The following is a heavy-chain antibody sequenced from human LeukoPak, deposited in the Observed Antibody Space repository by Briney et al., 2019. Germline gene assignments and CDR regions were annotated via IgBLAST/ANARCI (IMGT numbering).Heavy chain of an antibody. V-gene: IGHV3-7*01. Sequence: PGGSLRLSCAASGFTFSDYYMSWIRQAPGKGLEWVANINQDGSDKYYVDSVKGRFTISRDNAKNSLYLQMNSLRAEDTAVYYCARDGYCSTTNCPRRGAYWGQGTLVTVSS. CDR3: ARDGYCSTTNCPRRGAY. CDR1: GFTFSDYY. D-gene: IGHD2-2*01. CDR2: INQDGSDK. J-gene: IGHJ4*02.